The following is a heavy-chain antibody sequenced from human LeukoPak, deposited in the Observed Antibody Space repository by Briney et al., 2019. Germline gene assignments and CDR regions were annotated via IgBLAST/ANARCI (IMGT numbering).Heavy chain of an antibody. CDR2: IIPIFGTA. CDR3: ASPSGSYPNFDY. V-gene: IGHV1-69*05. Sequence: SVKVSCKASGYTFTSYYMHWVRQAPGQGLEWMGGIIPIFGTANYAQKFQGRVTITTDESTSTAYMELSSLRSEDTAVYYCASPSGSYPNFDYWGQGTLVTVSS. CDR1: GYTFTSYY. J-gene: IGHJ4*02. D-gene: IGHD1-26*01.